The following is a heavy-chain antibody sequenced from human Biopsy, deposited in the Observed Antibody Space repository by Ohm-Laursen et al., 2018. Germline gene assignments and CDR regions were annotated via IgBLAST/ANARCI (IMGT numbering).Heavy chain of an antibody. V-gene: IGHV1-69*17. J-gene: IGHJ4*02. CDR2: IIPVFGLA. Sequence: VSSVKISCKASGGTVSRYAISWVRQAPGQGLEWMGGIIPVFGLATYAQRLQGRVSITADTSTNTAYMELSSLRSDDTAVYFCARGLPTEYGDYLSLDYWGQGTLVIVSS. CDR1: GGTVSRYA. D-gene: IGHD4-17*01. CDR3: ARGLPTEYGDYLSLDY.